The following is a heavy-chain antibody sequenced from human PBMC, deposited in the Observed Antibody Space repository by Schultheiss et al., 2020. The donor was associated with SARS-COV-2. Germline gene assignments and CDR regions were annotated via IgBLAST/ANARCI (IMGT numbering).Heavy chain of an antibody. CDR2: IWYDGSNK. J-gene: IGHJ6*02. D-gene: IGHD2-15*01. Sequence: GGSLRLSCAASGFTFSSYGMHWVRQAPGKGLEWVAVIWYDGSNKYYADSVKGRFTISRDNSKNTLYLQMNSLRAEDTAVYYCAKVNSREYCSGGSCYSSGGMDVWGQGTTVTVSS. CDR3: AKVNSREYCSGGSCYSSGGMDV. V-gene: IGHV3-33*06. CDR1: GFTFSSYG.